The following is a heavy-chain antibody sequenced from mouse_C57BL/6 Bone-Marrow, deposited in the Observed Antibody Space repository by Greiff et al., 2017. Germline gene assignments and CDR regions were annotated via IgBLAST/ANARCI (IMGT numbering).Heavy chain of an antibody. D-gene: IGHD1-1*01. CDR2: IDPSDSYT. Sequence: QVQLQQPGAELVMPGASVKLSCKASGYTFTSYWMHWVKQRPGQGLEWIGEIDPSDSYTNYNQKFKGKSTLTVDKSSSTAYMQLSSLTSEDSAGYYCARGRRGSYGYFDVWGTGTTVTVSS. V-gene: IGHV1-69*01. J-gene: IGHJ1*03. CDR3: ARGRRGSYGYFDV. CDR1: GYTFTSYW.